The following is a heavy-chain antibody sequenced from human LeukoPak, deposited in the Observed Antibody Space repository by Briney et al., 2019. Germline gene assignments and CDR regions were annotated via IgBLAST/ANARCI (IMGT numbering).Heavy chain of an antibody. CDR2: ISAYNGNT. J-gene: IGHJ5*02. CDR1: GYTFTSYG. D-gene: IGHD3-9*01. Sequence: ASVKVSCKASGYTFTSYGISWVRQAPGRGLEWMGWISAYNGNTNYAQKLQGRVTMTTDTSTSTAYMELRSLRSDDTAVYYCARVFPEYYDILTPWVRKNWFDPWGQGTLVTVSS. V-gene: IGHV1-18*04. CDR3: ARVFPEYYDILTPWVRKNWFDP.